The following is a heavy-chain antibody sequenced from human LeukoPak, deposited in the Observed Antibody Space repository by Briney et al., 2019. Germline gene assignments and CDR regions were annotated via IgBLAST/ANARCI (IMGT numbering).Heavy chain of an antibody. Sequence: SETLSLTCTVSGGSVSTYYWSWIRQPPGKGLEWIGYIHYSGSTSYNPSLRSRVTISGDMSKNQFSLKLSSVIAADTAVYYCARARVGATSDDALDIWGQGTMVTVSS. CDR2: IHYSGST. J-gene: IGHJ3*02. D-gene: IGHD1-26*01. CDR1: GGSVSTYY. CDR3: ARARVGATSDDALDI. V-gene: IGHV4-59*02.